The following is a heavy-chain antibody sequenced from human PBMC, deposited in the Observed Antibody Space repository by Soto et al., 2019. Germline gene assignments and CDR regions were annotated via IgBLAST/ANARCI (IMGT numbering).Heavy chain of an antibody. CDR2: INSDGSST. D-gene: IGHD2-21*01. V-gene: IGHV3-74*01. Sequence: EVQLVESGGGLVQPGGSLRLSCAASGFTFSNFWMNWVRQAPGKGLEWVSRINSDGSSTDYADSVKGRFTISRDNAKNTLYLQMNSLRAEDTAVYYCASWGHIGVGSVNGFDLWGQGTVVSVSS. CDR3: ASWGHIGVGSVNGFDL. CDR1: GFTFSNFW. J-gene: IGHJ3*01.